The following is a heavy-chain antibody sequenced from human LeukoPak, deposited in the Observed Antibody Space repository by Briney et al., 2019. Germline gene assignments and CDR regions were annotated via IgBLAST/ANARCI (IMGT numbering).Heavy chain of an antibody. CDR1: GGSFSGYY. CDR2: IYYSGST. J-gene: IGHJ4*02. V-gene: IGHV4-59*08. Sequence: TSETLSLTCAVYGGSFSGYYWSWIRQPPGKGLEWTGYIYYSGSTNYNPSLKSRVTISVDTSKNQFSLKLSSVTAADTAMYYCARAVSGRFDYWGQGTLVTVSS. CDR3: ARAVSGRFDY. D-gene: IGHD6-19*01.